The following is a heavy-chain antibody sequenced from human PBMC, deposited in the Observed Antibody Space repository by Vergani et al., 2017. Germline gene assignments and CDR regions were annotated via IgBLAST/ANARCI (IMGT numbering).Heavy chain of an antibody. CDR3: TKGSRGYTGYFFDY. CDR1: GFVFSESP. CDR2: ISYDGTNK. Sequence: VQLMESGGGWAQPGGSLRLSCAASGFVFSESPIHWVRRAPGKGLEWVALISYDGTNKYYTNSVRGRFTISRDNSKSTLFLQMNSLRADDTAVYYCTKGSRGYTGYFFDYWGQGTLATVSS. V-gene: IGHV3-30-3*01. J-gene: IGHJ4*02. D-gene: IGHD5-12*01.